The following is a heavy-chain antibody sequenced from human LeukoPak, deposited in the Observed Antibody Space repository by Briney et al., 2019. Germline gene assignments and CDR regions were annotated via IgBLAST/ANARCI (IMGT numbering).Heavy chain of an antibody. D-gene: IGHD2-21*02. CDR1: GCSISSYS. Sequence: PSETLSLTCTVSGCSISSYSWSWVRQPPGKGLEWIGSIYPRERTNSNPPLKSRVTISVDTSKSQFSLKLSSVTAADTAVYYCARQAYCGADCYSLDHWGQGTLVTVSS. J-gene: IGHJ4*02. V-gene: IGHV4-4*09. CDR2: IYPRERT. CDR3: ARQAYCGADCYSLDH.